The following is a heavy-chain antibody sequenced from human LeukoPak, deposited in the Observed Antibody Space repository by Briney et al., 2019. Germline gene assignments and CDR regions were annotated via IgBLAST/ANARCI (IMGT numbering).Heavy chain of an antibody. J-gene: IGHJ6*03. D-gene: IGHD3-9*01. CDR2: ISSSGSTI. CDR1: GFTFSDYY. Sequence: PGGSLRLSCAASGFTFSDYYMSWIRQAPGKGLEWVSYISSSGSTIYNADSVKGRFTISRDNTKNSLYLQMNSLRAEDTALYYCAREGHYDILTGYSPLEYYFYYMDVWGKGTTVTVSS. V-gene: IGHV3-11*04. CDR3: AREGHYDILTGYSPLEYYFYYMDV.